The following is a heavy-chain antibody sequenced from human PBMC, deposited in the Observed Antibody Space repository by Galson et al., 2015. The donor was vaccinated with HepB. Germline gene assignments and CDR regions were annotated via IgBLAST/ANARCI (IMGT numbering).Heavy chain of an antibody. CDR2: IWYDGSNK. Sequence: SLRLSCAASGFTFSSYGMHWVRQAPGKGLEWVAVIWYDGSNKYYADSVKGRFTISRDNSKNTLYLQMNSLRAEDTAVYYCARDSGQWLPPNFDYWGQGTLVTVSS. V-gene: IGHV3-33*01. CDR1: GFTFSSYG. CDR3: ARDSGQWLPPNFDY. D-gene: IGHD6-19*01. J-gene: IGHJ4*02.